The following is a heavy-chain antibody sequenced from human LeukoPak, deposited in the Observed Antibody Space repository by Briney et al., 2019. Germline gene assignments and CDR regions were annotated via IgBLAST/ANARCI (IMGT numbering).Heavy chain of an antibody. CDR1: GFTFSGFA. J-gene: IGHJ5*02. CDR3: TKERGGGGRRINLMVGGYGP. Sequence: GTSLRLSCAGSGFTFSGFAMHWVRQAPGKGLEWVVAISYHGRDKYYADAVSGRFTISRDNSKNTLHLEMNSLRTDDTAVYYYTKERGGGGRRINLMVGGYGPWGQGTQVTVSS. CDR2: ISYHGRDK. V-gene: IGHV3-30*04. D-gene: IGHD3-22*01.